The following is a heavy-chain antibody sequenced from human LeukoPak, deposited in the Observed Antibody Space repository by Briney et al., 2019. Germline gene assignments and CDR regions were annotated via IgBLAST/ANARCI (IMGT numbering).Heavy chain of an antibody. J-gene: IGHJ4*02. CDR2: ISAYNGNT. V-gene: IGHV1-18*01. CDR3: ARGYSVDTAMVADY. CDR1: GCTFTSYG. D-gene: IGHD5-18*01. Sequence: ASVKVSCKASGCTFTSYGISWVRQAPGQGLEWMGWISAYNGNTNYAQKLQGRVTMTTDTSTSTAYMELRSLRSDDTAVYYCARGYSVDTAMVADYWGQGTLVTVSS.